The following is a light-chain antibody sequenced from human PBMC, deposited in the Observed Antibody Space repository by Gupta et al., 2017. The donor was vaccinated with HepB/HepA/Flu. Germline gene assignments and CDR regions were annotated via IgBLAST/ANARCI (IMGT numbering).Light chain of an antibody. J-gene: IGLJ2*01. CDR3: QSADGSLGGQVV. CDR2: GNS. CDR1: SSNIGAGYD. V-gene: IGLV1-40*01. Sequence: QSVLTQPPSVSGAPLQRVTISCTGSSSNIGAGYDVHWYQQLPGTAPQLLIYGNSNRPSGVPDRCSGDKACNAASLAITGRQAEDDADYYGQSADGSLGGQVVLGGGTKLTVL.